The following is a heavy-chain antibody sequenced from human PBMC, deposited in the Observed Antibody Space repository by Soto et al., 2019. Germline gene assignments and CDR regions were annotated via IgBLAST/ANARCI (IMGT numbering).Heavy chain of an antibody. D-gene: IGHD3-22*01. CDR1: GGSISSYY. CDR3: AGGVRYYDSSGYYAGDAFDI. Sequence: PSETLSLTCTVSGGSISSYYWSWIRQPPGKGLEWIGYIYYSGSTNYNPSLKSRVTISVDTSKNQFSLKLSSVTAAGTAVYYCAGGVRYYDSSGYYAGDAFDIWGQGTMVTVSS. V-gene: IGHV4-59*01. CDR2: IYYSGST. J-gene: IGHJ3*02.